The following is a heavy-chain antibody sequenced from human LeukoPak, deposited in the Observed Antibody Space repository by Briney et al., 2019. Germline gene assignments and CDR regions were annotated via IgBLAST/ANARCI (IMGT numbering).Heavy chain of an antibody. Sequence: ASVKVSCKASGYTFTGYYMHWVRQAPGQGLEWMGWINPNSGGTNYAQKFQGRVTMTRDTSISTAYMELSRLRSDDTAVYYCARDRIVGATSNFGYWGQGTLVTVSS. J-gene: IGHJ4*02. CDR2: INPNSGGT. CDR3: ARDRIVGATSNFGY. V-gene: IGHV1-2*02. D-gene: IGHD1-26*01. CDR1: GYTFTGYY.